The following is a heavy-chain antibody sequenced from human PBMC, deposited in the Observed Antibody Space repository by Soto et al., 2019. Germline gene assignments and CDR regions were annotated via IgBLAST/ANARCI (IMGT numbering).Heavy chain of an antibody. Sequence: DVQVVESGGGLVLPGGSLRLSCAASGFTVSTSRMSWFGQAPGKGLEWVSVIYSGGNTYYADSVKGRFTISRDNSQNTLNIQMNSLSAEDTAVYYCARERRGDGNAELWGQGTLVTVSS. J-gene: IGHJ4*02. CDR3: ARERRGDGNAEL. CDR2: IYSGGNT. D-gene: IGHD1-7*01. CDR1: GFTVSTSR. V-gene: IGHV3-66*01.